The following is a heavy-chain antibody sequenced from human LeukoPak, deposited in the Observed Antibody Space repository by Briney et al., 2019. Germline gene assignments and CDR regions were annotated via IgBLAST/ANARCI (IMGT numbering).Heavy chain of an antibody. Sequence: GGSLRLSCAASGFSFSTYSMSWVRQAPGKGLEWVSSISPGGDHSYYTDSVKGRFTISRDDARNSLHLQMNSLRAEDTAVYYCARAPLSAVMHYWGQGTLVSVSS. J-gene: IGHJ4*02. CDR1: GFSFSTYS. D-gene: IGHD2-21*01. CDR2: ISPGGDHS. CDR3: ARAPLSAVMHY. V-gene: IGHV3-21*01.